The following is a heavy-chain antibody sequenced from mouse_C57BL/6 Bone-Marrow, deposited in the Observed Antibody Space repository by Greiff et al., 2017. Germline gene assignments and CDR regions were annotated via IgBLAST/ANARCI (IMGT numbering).Heavy chain of an antibody. J-gene: IGHJ2*01. Sequence: EVQLQQSGAELVRPGASVKLSCTASGFNIKDDYMHWVKQRPEQGLEWIGWIDPENGDTEYASKFQGKATITADTSSNTAYLQLSSLTSEDTAVYYCTTLWYFDYWGQDTTLAVSS. CDR2: IDPENGDT. V-gene: IGHV14-4*01. CDR3: TTLWYFDY. CDR1: GFNIKDDY. D-gene: IGHD1-1*02.